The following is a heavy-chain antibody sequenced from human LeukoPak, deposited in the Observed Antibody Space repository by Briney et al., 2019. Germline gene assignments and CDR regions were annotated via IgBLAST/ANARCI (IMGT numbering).Heavy chain of an antibody. D-gene: IGHD3-16*02. Sequence: PSETLSLTCTVSGGSISSYYWSWTRQPPGKGLEWIGYIYYSGSTNYNPTLKSRVTISVDTSKNQYSLKLSSVTAADTAVYYCARESYDYLWGTYRRYFDYWGQGTLATVSS. CDR3: ARESYDYLWGTYRRYFDY. CDR2: IYYSGST. V-gene: IGHV4-59*01. CDR1: GGSISSYY. J-gene: IGHJ4*02.